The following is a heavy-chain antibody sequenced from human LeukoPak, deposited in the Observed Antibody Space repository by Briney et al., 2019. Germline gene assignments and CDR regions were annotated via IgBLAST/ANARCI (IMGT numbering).Heavy chain of an antibody. V-gene: IGHV5-51*01. Sequence: GEPLKFSCKASVYCFTSYWIGCVRPMPGKGLEWMGISYPGDSDTRYSPSFQRYVTFSANTTISPAYLLWSSLNASDTAMYYCARGAYSGRYTGRFEYWGQGTLVTVSS. J-gene: IGHJ4*02. CDR3: ARGAYSGRYTGRFEY. CDR1: VYCFTSYW. CDR2: SYPGDSDT. D-gene: IGHD1-26*01.